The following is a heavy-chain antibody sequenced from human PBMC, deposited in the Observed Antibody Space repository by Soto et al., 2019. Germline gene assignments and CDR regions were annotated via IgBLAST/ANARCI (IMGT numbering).Heavy chain of an antibody. J-gene: IGHJ4*02. V-gene: IGHV4-34*01. D-gene: IGHD3-10*01. CDR3: AYGSGSYYYFDY. CDR1: GGSFSGYY. Sequence: SETLSLTCAVYGGSFSGYYWSWIRQPPGKGLEWIGEINHSGSTNYNPSLKSRVTISVDTSKNQFSLKLSSVTAADTAVYYCAYGSGSYYYFDYWGQGTLVTVSS. CDR2: INHSGST.